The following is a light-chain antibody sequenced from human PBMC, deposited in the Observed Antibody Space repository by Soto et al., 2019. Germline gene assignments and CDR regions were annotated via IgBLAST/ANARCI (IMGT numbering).Light chain of an antibody. Sequence: EIVLTQSPDTLSLSPGERVTLSCRASQRMTNNFLAWFQQKPGLAPRLLIHGAFTRASGVPDRFTGGGSGTDFVLTISRVEPEDLAVYYCQQCGRSPFTFGQGTKL. J-gene: IGKJ2*01. CDR2: GAF. V-gene: IGKV3-20*01. CDR1: QRMTNNF. CDR3: QQCGRSPFT.